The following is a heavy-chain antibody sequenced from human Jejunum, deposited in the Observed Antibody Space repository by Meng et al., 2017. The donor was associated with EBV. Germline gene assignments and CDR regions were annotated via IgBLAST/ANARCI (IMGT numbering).Heavy chain of an antibody. CDR1: GGFINNNKW. D-gene: IGHD1-14*01. J-gene: IGHJ4*02. CDR2: IYHSGTT. CDR3: ARASPERLLEY. Sequence: VQLQKSGPGLVNPSGTLSLTCAFSGGFINNNKWWSWVRQPPGKGLEWIGEIYHSGTTYYNPSLKSRVTISLDTSESQFSLRLTSVTAADTAIYYCARASPERLLEYWGQGTLVTVSS. V-gene: IGHV4-4*02.